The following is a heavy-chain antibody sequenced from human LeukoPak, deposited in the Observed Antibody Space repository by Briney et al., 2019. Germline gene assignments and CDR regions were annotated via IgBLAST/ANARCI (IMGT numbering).Heavy chain of an antibody. J-gene: IGHJ5*02. D-gene: IGHD2-21*02. CDR1: GYTFTGYY. CDR3: AREGGGDCYYCNWFDP. CDR2: INPNSGGA. Sequence: ASVKVSCKASGYTFTGYYMHWVRQAPGQGLEWMGQINPNSGGANYAQKFQGRVTMTRDTSISTAYMELSRLRSDDTAVYYCAREGGGDCYYCNWFDPWGQGTLVTVSS. V-gene: IGHV1-2*06.